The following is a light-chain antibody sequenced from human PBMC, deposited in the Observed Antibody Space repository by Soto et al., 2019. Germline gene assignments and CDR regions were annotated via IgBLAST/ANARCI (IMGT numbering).Light chain of an antibody. CDR1: SSDVGGYNY. J-gene: IGLJ3*02. V-gene: IGLV2-14*01. CDR2: EVS. CDR3: SSYTSSSTRV. Sequence: QSALTQPASVSGSPGQSIIISCTGTSSDVGGYNYVSWYQQHPGKAPKLMTYEVSNRPSGVSNRFSGSKSGNTASLTISGLQAEDEADYYCSSYTSSSTRVFGGGTKLTVL.